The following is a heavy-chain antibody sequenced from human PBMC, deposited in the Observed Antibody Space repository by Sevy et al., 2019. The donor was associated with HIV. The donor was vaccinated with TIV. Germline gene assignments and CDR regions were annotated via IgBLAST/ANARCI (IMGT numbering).Heavy chain of an antibody. J-gene: IGHJ6*02. D-gene: IGHD3-22*01. CDR1: GGSISNYY. Sequence: SETLSLTCTVSGGSISNYYWSWIRQPPGKGLEWIGYIYYSGSTNYNPSLKSRVTISVDTSKNQFSLKLTSVTAADTAVYYCARGPTYYDSSGPRSMDVWGQGTTVTVSS. V-gene: IGHV4-59*01. CDR3: ARGPTYYDSSGPRSMDV. CDR2: IYYSGST.